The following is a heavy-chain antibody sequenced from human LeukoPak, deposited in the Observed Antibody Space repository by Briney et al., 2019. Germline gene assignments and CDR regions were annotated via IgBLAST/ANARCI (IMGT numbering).Heavy chain of an antibody. J-gene: IGHJ4*02. CDR1: GFTFSSYA. CDR3: ARDTAMGDQPDY. D-gene: IGHD5-18*01. Sequence: GGPLRFSCAAPGFTFSSYAMHWVRKAPGKGLKGLAVISYDGSNKYYADSVRGRFTIPRDNSKNTLYLQMNSLRAEDTAVYYCARDTAMGDQPDYWGQGTLVTVSS. V-gene: IGHV3-30-3*01. CDR2: ISYDGSNK.